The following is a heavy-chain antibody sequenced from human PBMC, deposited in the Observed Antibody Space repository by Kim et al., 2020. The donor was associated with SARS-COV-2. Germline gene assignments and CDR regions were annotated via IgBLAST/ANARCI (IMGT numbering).Heavy chain of an antibody. CDR1: GFTFSSYG. J-gene: IGHJ4*02. V-gene: IGHV3-30*18. Sequence: GGSLRLSCAASGFTFSSYGMHWVRQAPGKGLEWVAVISYDGSNKYYADSVKGRFTISRDNSKNTLYLQMNSLRAEDTAVYYCAKDLYQLPFDYWGQGTLVTVSS. CDR2: ISYDGSNK. CDR3: AKDLYQLPFDY. D-gene: IGHD2-2*01.